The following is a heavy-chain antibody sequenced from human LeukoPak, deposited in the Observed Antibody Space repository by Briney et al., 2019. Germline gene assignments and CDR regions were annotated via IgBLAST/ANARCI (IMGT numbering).Heavy chain of an antibody. D-gene: IGHD3-22*01. CDR2: IYPGDSDT. J-gene: IGHJ4*02. V-gene: IGHV5-51*01. CDR3: ARHRYYYDSSGYYFDY. Sequence: GESLKISGKGSGYSFTSYWSGGVRQMPGKGLGWMGIIYPGDSDTRYSPSFQGQVTISADKSISTAYLQWSSLKASDTAMYYCARHRYYYDSSGYYFDYWGQGTLVTVSS. CDR1: GYSFTSYW.